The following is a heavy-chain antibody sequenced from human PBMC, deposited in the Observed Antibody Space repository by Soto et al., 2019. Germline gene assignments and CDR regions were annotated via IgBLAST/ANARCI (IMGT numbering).Heavy chain of an antibody. D-gene: IGHD1-26*01. V-gene: IGHV1-18*01. J-gene: IGHJ4*02. Sequence: GASVKVSCKASGYTFSSYGISWVRQAPGQGLEWMGWISAYNGNTNYAQKVQGRVTMTTDTSTSTAYMELRSLRSDDTAVYYCARDPSMVGASAIDYWGQGTLVTFAS. CDR1: GYTFSSYG. CDR2: ISAYNGNT. CDR3: ARDPSMVGASAIDY.